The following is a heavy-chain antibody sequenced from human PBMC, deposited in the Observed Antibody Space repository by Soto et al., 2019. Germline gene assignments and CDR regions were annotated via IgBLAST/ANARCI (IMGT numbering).Heavy chain of an antibody. V-gene: IGHV3-23*01. J-gene: IGHJ3*02. D-gene: IGHD4-17*01. CDR3: AHPRGYGVFDAYDI. CDR2: ISATAGDT. CDR1: GFTFSTYA. Sequence: PGGSLRLSCAASGFTFSTYAMSWVRQAPGKGLEWVSAISATAGDTYYADSVRGRFTISRDRSRNALYLQMNSLRVEDTAVYYCAHPRGYGVFDAYDIWGQGTMVTVSS.